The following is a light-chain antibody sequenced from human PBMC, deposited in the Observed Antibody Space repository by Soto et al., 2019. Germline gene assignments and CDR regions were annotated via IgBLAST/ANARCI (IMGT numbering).Light chain of an antibody. CDR3: SSYTSTYSLV. CDR2: DVH. Sequence: QSALPQPACVSGSPGQSITICCSGTIDDVGAYNYVSWYQQRPGSAPQLIMYDVHNRPSGASHRFSGSKSGHTAYLTISGLQSDAEANYHCSSYTSTYSLVFGTGTKVT. CDR1: IDDVGAYNY. J-gene: IGLJ1*01. V-gene: IGLV2-14*03.